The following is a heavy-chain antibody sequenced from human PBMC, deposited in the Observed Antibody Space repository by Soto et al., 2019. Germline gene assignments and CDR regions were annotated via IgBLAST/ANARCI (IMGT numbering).Heavy chain of an antibody. CDR1: GYTFTSYA. J-gene: IGHJ2*01. CDR2: INPGNGNT. Sequence: QVQVVQSGAEVKKPGASVKVSCKASGYTFTSYAMHWVRQAPGQRLEWMRWINPGNGNTKNSQKFQGRVTITRDTFASTAYMELSSLRSEDTAVYYCARGASSVTTFYFDLWGRGTLVTVSS. D-gene: IGHD4-17*01. CDR3: ARGASSVTTFYFDL. V-gene: IGHV1-3*01.